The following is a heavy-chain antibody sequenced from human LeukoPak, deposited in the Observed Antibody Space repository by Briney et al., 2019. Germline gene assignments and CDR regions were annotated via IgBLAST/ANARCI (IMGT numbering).Heavy chain of an antibody. V-gene: IGHV3-23*01. CDR1: GFTFGSYA. CDR3: AKDRSTVTTQGRYYYYGMDV. J-gene: IGHJ6*02. CDR2: ISGSGGST. D-gene: IGHD4-17*01. Sequence: GGSLRLSCAASGFTFGSYAMSWVRQAPGEGLEWVSAISGSGGSTYYADSVKGRFTISRDNSKNTLYLQMNSLRAEDTAVYYCAKDRSTVTTQGRYYYYGMDVWGQGTTVTVSS.